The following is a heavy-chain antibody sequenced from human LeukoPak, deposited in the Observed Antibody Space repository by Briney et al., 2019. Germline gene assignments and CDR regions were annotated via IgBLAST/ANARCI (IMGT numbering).Heavy chain of an antibody. V-gene: IGHV3-21*01. D-gene: IGHD4-17*01. CDR2: ISSDSRYI. Sequence: ETLSLTCTVSGGSISSYHWSWIRQPPGKGLEWVSSISSDSRYIYYADSLKGRFTISRDNAKNSLYLQMNSLRAEDTAVYYCAREGDYPGSAFDIWGQGTMVTVSS. J-gene: IGHJ3*02. CDR1: GGSISSYH. CDR3: AREGDYPGSAFDI.